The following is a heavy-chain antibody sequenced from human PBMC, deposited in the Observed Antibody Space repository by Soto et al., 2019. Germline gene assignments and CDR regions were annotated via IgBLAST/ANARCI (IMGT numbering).Heavy chain of an antibody. D-gene: IGHD4-4*01. J-gene: IGHJ4*02. Sequence: SETLSLTCTVSGGSISSGGYYWSWIRQHPGKGLEWIGYIYYSGSTYYNPSLKSRVTISVDTSKNQFSLKLSSVTAADTAVYYCARVGPVTTLSQFDYWGQGTLVTVSS. CDR2: IYYSGST. V-gene: IGHV4-31*03. CDR1: GGSISSGGYY. CDR3: ARVGPVTTLSQFDY.